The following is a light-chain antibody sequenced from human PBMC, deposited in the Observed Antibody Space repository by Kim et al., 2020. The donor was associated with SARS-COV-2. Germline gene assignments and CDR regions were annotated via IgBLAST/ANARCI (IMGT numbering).Light chain of an antibody. CDR3: NSRDSSGNHVV. J-gene: IGLJ2*01. V-gene: IGLV3-19*01. CDR2: GKN. CDR1: SLRSDY. Sequence: LGQTVRITCQGDSLRSDYASWYQQKPGQAPVLVIYGKNNRPSGIPDRFSGSSSGNTASLTITGAQAEDEADYYCNSRDSSGNHVVFGGGTQLTVL.